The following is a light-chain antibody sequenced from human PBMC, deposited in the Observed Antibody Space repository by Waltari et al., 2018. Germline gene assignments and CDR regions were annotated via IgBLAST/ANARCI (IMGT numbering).Light chain of an antibody. V-gene: IGLV3-21*04. CDR1: NIRIKS. CDR3: QVWDRSSAHYV. J-gene: IGLJ1*01. CDR2: FDT. Sequence: SYVLTQPPSVSVAPGRTARIPCMGANIRIKSVNWFQQKPGRAPVLVLYFDTERPSGIPERFSGSNSGDTATLTISRVDAGDEADYFCQVWDRSSAHYVFGGGTKVTVL.